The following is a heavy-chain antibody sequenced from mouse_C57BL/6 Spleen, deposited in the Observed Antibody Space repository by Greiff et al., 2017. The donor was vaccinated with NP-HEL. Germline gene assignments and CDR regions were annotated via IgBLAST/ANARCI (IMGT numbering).Heavy chain of an antibody. D-gene: IGHD2-3*01. J-gene: IGHJ2*01. V-gene: IGHV1-5*01. CDR3: TREDGYYHYFDY. Sequence: EVQLQQSGTVLARPGASVKMSCKTSGYTFTSYWMHWVKQRPGQGLEWIGAIYPGNSDTSYNQKFKGKAKLTAVTAASTAYMELSSLTNEDSAVYYCTREDGYYHYFDYWGQGTTLTVSS. CDR1: GYTFTSYW. CDR2: IYPGNSDT.